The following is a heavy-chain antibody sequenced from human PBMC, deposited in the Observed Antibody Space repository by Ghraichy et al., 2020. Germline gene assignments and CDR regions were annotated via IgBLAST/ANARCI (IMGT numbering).Heavy chain of an antibody. CDR2: ISGSGGST. D-gene: IGHD3-22*01. V-gene: IGHV3-23*01. Sequence: GESLNISCAASGFTFSSYAMSWVRQAPGKGLEWVSAISGSGGSTYYADSVKGRFTISRDNSKNTLYLQMNSLRAEDTAVYYCAKDRSSRYYDSSGYPEYYFDYWGQGTLVTVSS. CDR3: AKDRSSRYYDSSGYPEYYFDY. J-gene: IGHJ4*02. CDR1: GFTFSSYA.